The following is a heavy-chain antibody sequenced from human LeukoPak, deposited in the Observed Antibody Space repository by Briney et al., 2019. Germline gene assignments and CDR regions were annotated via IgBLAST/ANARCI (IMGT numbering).Heavy chain of an antibody. CDR1: GTSITRTY. J-gene: IGHJ3*02. D-gene: IGHD6-19*01. V-gene: IGHV4-59*08. CDR2: VYDTGDT. Sequence: PSETLSLTCTVSGTSITRTYWSWIRQPPGRGLESVGYVYDTGDTNYNPSLKSRVTMSLDTSKNQFSLKLSSVTAADTAVYYCARHSERWLGAFDIWGQGTMVTVSS. CDR3: ARHSERWLGAFDI.